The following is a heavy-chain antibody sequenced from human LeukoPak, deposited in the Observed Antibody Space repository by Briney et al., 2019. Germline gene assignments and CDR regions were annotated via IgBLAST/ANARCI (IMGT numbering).Heavy chain of an antibody. D-gene: IGHD5-12*01. CDR1: GFRFTYYA. Sequence: PGGSLRLSCSASGFRFTYYAMSWIRQAPGKGLEWVSGNTSGDRTYYADSVKGRFTISRDNSKNTLYLQMNSLRAEDTAVYFCARKALGYRLGYGDYWGQGTLVTVSS. J-gene: IGHJ4*02. CDR2: NTSGDRT. V-gene: IGHV3-23*01. CDR3: ARKALGYRLGYGDY.